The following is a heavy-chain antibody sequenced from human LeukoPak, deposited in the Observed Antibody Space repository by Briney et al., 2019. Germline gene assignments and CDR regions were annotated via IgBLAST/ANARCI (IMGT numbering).Heavy chain of an antibody. CDR2: VFGSGGNT. J-gene: IGHJ4*02. D-gene: IGHD3-10*01. Sequence: GGSLRLSCAASGFTFSSYALNWVRQAPGKGLEWVSAVFGSGGNTYYADSVKGRFTISRENSNNTLYLQMSSLRAEDAAIYYCAKGALGTFYSHFDSWGQGTLVTVSS. V-gene: IGHV3-23*01. CDR1: GFTFSSYA. CDR3: AKGALGTFYSHFDS.